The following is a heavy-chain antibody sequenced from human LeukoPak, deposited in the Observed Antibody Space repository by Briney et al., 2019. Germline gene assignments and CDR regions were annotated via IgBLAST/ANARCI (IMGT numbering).Heavy chain of an antibody. CDR3: AAGSSVDCSRTSCPPTDY. D-gene: IGHD2-2*01. CDR1: GFTFSNSA. J-gene: IGHJ4*02. CDR2: ISFDGTNK. Sequence: GRSLRLSCAASGFTFSNSAMHWVRQAPGKGLEWVAVISFDGTNKYYADAVKGRYTISRANSKNTVYVQMSRLRGDDSGVYYCAAGSSVDCSRTSCPPTDYWGQGTLVTVSS. V-gene: IGHV3-30-3*01.